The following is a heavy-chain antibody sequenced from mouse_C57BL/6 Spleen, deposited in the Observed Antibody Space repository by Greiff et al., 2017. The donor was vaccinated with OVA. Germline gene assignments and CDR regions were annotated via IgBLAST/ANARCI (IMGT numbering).Heavy chain of an antibody. CDR2: LSSGGDYI. J-gene: IGHJ3*01. CDR1: GFTFSSYA. V-gene: IGHV5-9-1*02. CDR3: TRGGYGYDRAWFAY. D-gene: IGHD2-2*01. Sequence: EVQGVESGEGLVKPGGSLKLSCAASGFTFSSYAMSWVRQTPEKRLELVAYLSSGGDYIYYADTVKGRFTISIDNARKTLYLQMSSLKSEDTAMYYCTRGGYGYDRAWFAYWGQGTLVTVSA.